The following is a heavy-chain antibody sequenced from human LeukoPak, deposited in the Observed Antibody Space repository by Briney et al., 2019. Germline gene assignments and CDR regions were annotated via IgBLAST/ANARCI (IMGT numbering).Heavy chain of an antibody. V-gene: IGHV1-8*01. J-gene: IGHJ4*02. CDR3: ARGHRITMVRGALYYFDY. CDR1: GYTFTSYD. D-gene: IGHD3-10*01. CDR2: MNPNSGNT. Sequence: WASVKVSCKASGYTFTSYDINWVRQATGQGLEWMGWMNPNSGNTGYAQKFQGRVTMTRNTSISTAYMELSSLRSEDTAVYYCARGHRITMVRGALYYFDYWGQGTLVTVSS.